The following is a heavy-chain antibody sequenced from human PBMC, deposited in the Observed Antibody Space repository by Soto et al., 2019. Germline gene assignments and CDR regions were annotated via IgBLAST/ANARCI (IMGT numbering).Heavy chain of an antibody. CDR3: AKDLFVRGSGHSFDS. V-gene: IGHV3-23*01. CDR1: GFTFNNYA. CDR2: ITGSGSST. J-gene: IGHJ4*02. Sequence: QPGGSLRLSCAASGFTFNNYALAWVRQAPGKGLEWVSSITGSGSSTYYADSVKGRVTISRDNSKNTLYLHMSSLRAEDTAVYYCAKDLFVRGSGHSFDSWGQGTVVTVSS. D-gene: IGHD3-3*01.